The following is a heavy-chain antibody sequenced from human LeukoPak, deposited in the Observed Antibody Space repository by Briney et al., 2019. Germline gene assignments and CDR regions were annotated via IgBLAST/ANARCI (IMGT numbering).Heavy chain of an antibody. V-gene: IGHV3-30*02. CDR3: ARDPNWFDP. CDR1: GFTFSNYG. J-gene: IGHJ5*02. CDR2: IRYDGSTK. Sequence: GESLTLSCAASGFTFSNYGMHWVRQPPGKGLEWVAFIRYDGSTKYYADSVKGRFTISRDNAKNSLYLQMNSLRAEDTAVYYCARDPNWFDPWGQGTLVTVSS.